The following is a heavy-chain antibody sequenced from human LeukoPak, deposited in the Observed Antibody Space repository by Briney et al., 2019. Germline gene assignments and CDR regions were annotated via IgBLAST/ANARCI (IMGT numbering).Heavy chain of an antibody. CDR2: ISSRSTTT. Sequence: PGGSLRLSCAAFGFTFSSYSMNWVRQAPGKGLEWVSYISSRSTTTYYADSVKGRFTISRDNDKNSLYLQMNSLRGEDTAVYYCASPLDYSSPRYWGQGTLVTVSS. CDR3: ASPLDYSSPRY. V-gene: IGHV3-48*01. D-gene: IGHD6-19*01. CDR1: GFTFSSYS. J-gene: IGHJ4*02.